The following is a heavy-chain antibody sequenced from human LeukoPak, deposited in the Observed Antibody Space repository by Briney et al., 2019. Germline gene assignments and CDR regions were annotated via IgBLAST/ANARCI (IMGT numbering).Heavy chain of an antibody. D-gene: IGHD3-9*01. V-gene: IGHV3-23*01. CDR1: GFTFSSYA. CDR3: ATLSGYFGWLLYPTLRGYFDY. J-gene: IGHJ4*02. Sequence: PGGSLRLSCAASGFTFSSYAMSWVRQAPGKGLEWVSAISGSGGSTYYADSVKGRFTISRDNSKNTLYLQMNSLRAEDTAVYYCATLSGYFGWLLYPTLRGYFDYWGQGTLVTVSS. CDR2: ISGSGGST.